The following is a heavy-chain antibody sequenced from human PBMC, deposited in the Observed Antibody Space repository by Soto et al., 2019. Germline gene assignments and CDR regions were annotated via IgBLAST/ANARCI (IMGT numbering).Heavy chain of an antibody. D-gene: IGHD4-17*01. V-gene: IGHV4-31*03. CDR1: GGSISSGGYY. CDR2: IYYSGST. CDR3: ARVAKLGTVTKEDYYYYYGMDV. J-gene: IGHJ6*02. Sequence: SETLSLTCTVSGGSISSGGYYWSWIRQHPGKGLEWIGYIYYSGSTYYNPSLKSRVTISVDTSKNQFSLKLSSVTAADTAVYYCARVAKLGTVTKEDYYYYYGMDVWGQGTTVTVSS.